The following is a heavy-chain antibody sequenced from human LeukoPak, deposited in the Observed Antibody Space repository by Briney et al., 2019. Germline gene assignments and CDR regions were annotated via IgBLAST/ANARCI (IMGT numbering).Heavy chain of an antibody. CDR3: AREYYDFWSGYYRYYFDY. Sequence: ASVKVSCKASGYTFTSYGISWVRQAPGQGLEWMGWISAYNGNTNYAQKLQGRVTMTTDTSTSTAYMELRSLRSDDTAVYYCAREYYDFWSGYYRYYFDYSGQGTLVTVSS. CDR1: GYTFTSYG. J-gene: IGHJ4*02. CDR2: ISAYNGNT. V-gene: IGHV1-18*01. D-gene: IGHD3-3*01.